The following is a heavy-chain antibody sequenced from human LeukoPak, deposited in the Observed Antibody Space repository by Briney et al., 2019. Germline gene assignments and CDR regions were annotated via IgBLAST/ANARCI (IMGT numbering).Heavy chain of an antibody. Sequence: GGSLRLSCAASGLAFSSSAMNWVRQTPGKGLEWLSYSGASSSDVYYADSVKGRFTISRDNAKSSLYLQMNSLTAEDTAIYFCARGRDHAFDIWGQGTRVTVSS. CDR1: GLAFSSSA. CDR2: SGASSSDV. J-gene: IGHJ3*02. CDR3: ARGRDHAFDI. V-gene: IGHV3-48*01.